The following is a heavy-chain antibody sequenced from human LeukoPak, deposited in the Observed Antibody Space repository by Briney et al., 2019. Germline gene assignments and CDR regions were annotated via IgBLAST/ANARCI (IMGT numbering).Heavy chain of an antibody. Sequence: SETLSLTCTVSGGSISSYYWSWIRQPPGKGLEWIGYIYYSGSTNYNPSLKSRVTISVDTSKNQFSMKLSSVTAPETAVYYCARLGMVRGVILGDYYMDVWGKGTTVTVSS. D-gene: IGHD3-10*01. CDR3: ARLGMVRGVILGDYYMDV. J-gene: IGHJ6*03. V-gene: IGHV4-59*01. CDR2: IYYSGST. CDR1: GGSISSYY.